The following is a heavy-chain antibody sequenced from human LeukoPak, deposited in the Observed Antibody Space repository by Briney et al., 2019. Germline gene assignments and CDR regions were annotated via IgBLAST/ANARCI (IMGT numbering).Heavy chain of an antibody. D-gene: IGHD7-27*01. CDR2: IYYSGST. CDR3: ARRSGGGWGYYFDY. V-gene: IGHV4-59*01. CDR1: GGSISSYY. Sequence: PSETLSLTCTVSGGSISSYYWSWIRQPPEKGLEWIGYIYYSGSTNYNPSLKSRVTISVDTSKNQFSLKLSSVTAADTAVYYCARRSGGGWGYYFDYWGQGTLVTVSS. J-gene: IGHJ4*02.